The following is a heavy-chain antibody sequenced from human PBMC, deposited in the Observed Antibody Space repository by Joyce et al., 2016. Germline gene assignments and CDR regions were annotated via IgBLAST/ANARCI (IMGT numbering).Heavy chain of an antibody. J-gene: IGHJ4*02. CDR3: ARGNGDFWSGYYNYFDY. Sequence: QVQLQESGPGLVKPSQTLSLTCTVSGGSISSGVYYWSWVRQSPGKGLEWIGYIYFSGSTHRNTSLKSRLTISADTSKNQFSLKVRSVTAADTAVYYCARGNGDFWSGYYNYFDYWGQGILVTVSS. V-gene: IGHV4-30-4*01. CDR1: GGSISSGVYY. D-gene: IGHD3-3*01. CDR2: IYFSGST.